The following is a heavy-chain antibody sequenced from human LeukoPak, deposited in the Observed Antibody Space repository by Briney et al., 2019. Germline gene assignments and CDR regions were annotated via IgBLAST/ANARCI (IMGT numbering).Heavy chain of an antibody. CDR1: GFTFSSYA. CDR2: ISGSGGST. V-gene: IGHV3-23*01. J-gene: IGHJ4*02. D-gene: IGHD4-17*01. Sequence: GGSLRLSCAASGFTFSSYAMSWVRQAPGKGLEWVSIISGSGGSTDYADSVKGRFTISRDNAKNTLYLQMNSLRAEDTAVYYCAKGGDYGDYGDYWGQGTLVTVSS. CDR3: AKGGDYGDYGDY.